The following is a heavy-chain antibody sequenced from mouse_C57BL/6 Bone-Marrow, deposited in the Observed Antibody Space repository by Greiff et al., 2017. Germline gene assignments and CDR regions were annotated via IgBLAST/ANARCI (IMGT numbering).Heavy chain of an antibody. CDR3: TRETTGGYFDV. V-gene: IGHV5-9-1*02. J-gene: IGHJ1*03. CDR1: GFTFSSYA. CDR2: ISSGGDYI. Sequence: EVQVVESGEGLVKPGGSLQLSCAASGFTFSSYAMSWVRQTPEKRLEWVAYISSGGDYIYYADTVKGRFTISRDNARNTLYLQMSSLKSEDTAMYYCTRETTGGYFDVWGTGTTVTVSS. D-gene: IGHD2-12*01.